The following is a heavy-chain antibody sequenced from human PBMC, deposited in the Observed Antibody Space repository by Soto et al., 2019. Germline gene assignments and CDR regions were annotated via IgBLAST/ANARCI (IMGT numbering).Heavy chain of an antibody. Sequence: PGGSLRLSCAASGFTFSSYEMNWVRQAPGQGLEWVSYISDSGGTVYYADSVKGRFTVSRDNAQNSVYLQMNSLRTEDTAVYYCARDLLHYDFWSGYSAYFIYGMDVWGPGTTVTVSS. CDR2: ISDSGGTV. J-gene: IGHJ6*02. V-gene: IGHV3-48*03. D-gene: IGHD3-3*01. CDR1: GFTFSSYE. CDR3: ARDLLHYDFWSGYSAYFIYGMDV.